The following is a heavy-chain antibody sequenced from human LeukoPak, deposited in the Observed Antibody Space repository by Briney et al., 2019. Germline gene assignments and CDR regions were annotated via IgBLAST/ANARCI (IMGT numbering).Heavy chain of an antibody. CDR2: IWYDGSNK. D-gene: IGHD5-24*01. J-gene: IGHJ4*02. V-gene: IGHV3-33*01. CDR3: ARSGHGYNFFDY. CDR1: GFTFSSYG. Sequence: GGSLRLSCAASGFTFSSYGMHWVRQAPGKGLDWVAVIWYDGSNKYYADSVKGRFTISRDNSKNTLYLQMNSLRAEDTAVYYCARSGHGYNFFDYWGQGTLVTVSS.